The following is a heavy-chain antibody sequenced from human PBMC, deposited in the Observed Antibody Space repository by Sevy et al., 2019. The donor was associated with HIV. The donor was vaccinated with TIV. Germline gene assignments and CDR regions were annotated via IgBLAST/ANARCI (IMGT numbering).Heavy chain of an antibody. V-gene: IGHV3-30-3*01. CDR2: ISYDGSNK. Sequence: GGSLRLSCAASAFTFSSYAMHWVRQAPGKGLEWVAVISYDGSNKYYADSVKGRFTISRDNSKNTLYLQMNSLRAEDTAVYYCARDRGGYCGGDCYSFYYGMDVWGQGTTVTVSS. J-gene: IGHJ6*02. CDR1: AFTFSSYA. CDR3: ARDRGGYCGGDCYSFYYGMDV. D-gene: IGHD2-21*02.